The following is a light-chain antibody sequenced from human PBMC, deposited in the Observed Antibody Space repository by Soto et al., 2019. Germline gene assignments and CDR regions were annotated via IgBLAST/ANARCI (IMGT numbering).Light chain of an antibody. Sequence: QSVLTQPASVSGSPGQSITISCTGTSGDIGSYNRVSWYQQHPGKAPKLIIYEVTDRPSGVSNRFSGSKSGNTASLPISGLQAEDEAEYYCSSYTNINTPDCVFGTGTKLTVL. V-gene: IGLV2-14*01. J-gene: IGLJ1*01. CDR1: SGDIGSYNR. CDR2: EVT. CDR3: SSYTNINTPDCV.